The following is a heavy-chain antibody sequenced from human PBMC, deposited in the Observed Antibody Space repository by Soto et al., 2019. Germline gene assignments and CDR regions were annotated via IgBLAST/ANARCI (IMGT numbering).Heavy chain of an antibody. CDR1: GFTFSSYA. D-gene: IGHD1-26*01. CDR2: ISGSGGST. V-gene: IGHV3-23*01. Sequence: GGSLRLSCAASGFTFSSYAMSWVRQAPGKGLEWVSAISGSGGSTYYADSVKGRFTISRDNSKNTLYLQMNSLRAEDTAVYYCAKDDKEYSGSHNAFAIRGQGTMVTVSS. J-gene: IGHJ3*02. CDR3: AKDDKEYSGSHNAFAI.